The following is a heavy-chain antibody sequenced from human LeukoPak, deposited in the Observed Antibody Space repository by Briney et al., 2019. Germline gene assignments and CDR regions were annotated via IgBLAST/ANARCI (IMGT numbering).Heavy chain of an antibody. V-gene: IGHV3-48*04. D-gene: IGHD3-10*02. J-gene: IGHJ6*04. CDR1: GFTLSSYG. CDR3: AELGITMIGGV. CDR2: ISSSGSTI. Sequence: GGSLRLSCAASGFTLSSYGMSWVCQAPGKGLEWVSYISSSGSTIYYADSVKGRFTISRDNAKNSLYLQMNSLRAEDTAVYYCAELGITMIGGVWGKGTTVTISS.